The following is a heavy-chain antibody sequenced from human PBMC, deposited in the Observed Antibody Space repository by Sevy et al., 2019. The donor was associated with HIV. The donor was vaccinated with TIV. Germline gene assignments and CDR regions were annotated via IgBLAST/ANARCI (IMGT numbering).Heavy chain of an antibody. Sequence: ASLKVSCKASGYTFSAYHMHWVRQAPGQGLEWMGWINPNSGGTNFAQRLQGRVTVTWDASISTAPMELSRLRSDDTAVYYCARAVYVIAVPAARRSGYYGMDVWGQGTTVTVSS. V-gene: IGHV1-2*02. J-gene: IGHJ6*02. CDR1: GYTFSAYH. CDR3: ARAVYVIAVPAARRSGYYGMDV. D-gene: IGHD2-2*01. CDR2: INPNSGGT.